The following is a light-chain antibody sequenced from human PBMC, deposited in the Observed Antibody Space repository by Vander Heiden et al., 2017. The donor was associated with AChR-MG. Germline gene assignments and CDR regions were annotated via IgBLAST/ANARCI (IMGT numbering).Light chain of an antibody. Sequence: DVQMTQSPSSLSASVGDRVTITCRASQGIRDSLAWYQQKPGKAPKVLVFAASRLVSGVSSRFSGSGSGTDYTLTISSLQPEDFATYYCHQYYHTPQSFGHGTKVDI. V-gene: IGKV1-NL1*01. CDR1: QGIRDS. CDR2: AAS. CDR3: HQYYHTPQS. J-gene: IGKJ3*01.